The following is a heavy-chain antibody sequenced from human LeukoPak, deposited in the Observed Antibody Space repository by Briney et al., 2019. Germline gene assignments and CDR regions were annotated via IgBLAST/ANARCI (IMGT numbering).Heavy chain of an antibody. CDR3: ARGIAGYCSSTSCYRGVTD. CDR2: INSDGSST. D-gene: IGHD2-2*02. CDR1: GFTFSSYW. V-gene: IGHV3-74*01. Sequence: PGGSLRLSCAASGFTFSSYWMHWVRQAPGKGLVWVSRINSDGSSTSYADSVKGRFTISRDNAKNTLYLQMNSLRAEDTAVYYCARGIAGYCSSTSCYRGVTDWGQGTLVTVSS. J-gene: IGHJ4*02.